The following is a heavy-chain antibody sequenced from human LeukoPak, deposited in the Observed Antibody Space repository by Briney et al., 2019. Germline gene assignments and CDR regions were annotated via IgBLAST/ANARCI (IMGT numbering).Heavy chain of an antibody. J-gene: IGHJ4*02. D-gene: IGHD2-21*02. CDR2: ISYDGSNK. CDR3: AKGGSVVVTAILVAEFDY. Sequence: GGSLRLSCAASGFTFSSYGMHWVRQAPGKGLEWVAVISYDGSNKYYADSVKGRFTISRDNSKNTLYLQMNSLRAEDTAVYYCAKGGSVVVTAILVAEFDYWGQGTLVTVSS. V-gene: IGHV3-30*18. CDR1: GFTFSSYG.